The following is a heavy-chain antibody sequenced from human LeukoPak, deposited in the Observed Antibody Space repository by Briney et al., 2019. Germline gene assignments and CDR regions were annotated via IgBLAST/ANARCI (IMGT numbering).Heavy chain of an antibody. Sequence: GGSLRLSCAASGFTFSSYEMNWVRQAPGKGLEWVSYISSSSSTIYYADSVKGRFTISRDNAKNSLYLQMNSLRAEDTAVYYCARDVAVAGWNYYYYMDVWGKGTTVTVSS. V-gene: IGHV3-48*01. D-gene: IGHD6-19*01. J-gene: IGHJ6*03. CDR3: ARDVAVAGWNYYYYMDV. CDR1: GFTFSSYE. CDR2: ISSSSSTI.